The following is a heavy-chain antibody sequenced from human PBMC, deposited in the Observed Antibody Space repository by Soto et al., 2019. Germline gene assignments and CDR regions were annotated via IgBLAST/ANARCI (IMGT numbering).Heavy chain of an antibody. CDR1: GFTVSSNY. CDR2: IYSGGST. D-gene: IGHD3-10*01. J-gene: IGHJ4*02. V-gene: IGHV3-66*01. Sequence: EVQLVESGGGLVQPGGSLRLSCAASGFTVSSNYMSWVRQAPGKGLEWVSVIYSGGSTYYADSVKGRFTISRDNSKNTLYLQMNSLRAEDTAVYYCARDLGGGSGSYYTDYWGQGTLVTVSS. CDR3: ARDLGGGSGSYYTDY.